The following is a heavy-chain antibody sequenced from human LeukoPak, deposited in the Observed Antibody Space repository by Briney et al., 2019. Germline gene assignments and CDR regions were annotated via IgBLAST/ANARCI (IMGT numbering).Heavy chain of an antibody. CDR1: GFTFSNYW. Sequence: PGGSLKLSCAASGFTFSNYWIHWVRQAPGKGLVWVSRIDNAGSITTYADSVKGRFTISRDNAENTLYLQMNSLRAEDTAVYYCASSGDYGDYPDYWGQGTLVTISS. D-gene: IGHD4-17*01. CDR3: ASSGDYGDYPDY. J-gene: IGHJ4*02. V-gene: IGHV3-74*03. CDR2: IDNAGSIT.